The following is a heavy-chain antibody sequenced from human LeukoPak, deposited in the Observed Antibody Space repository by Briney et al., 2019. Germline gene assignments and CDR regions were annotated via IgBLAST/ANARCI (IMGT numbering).Heavy chain of an antibody. V-gene: IGHV3-74*01. CDR1: GFTFSSYW. D-gene: IGHD3-16*01. CDR3: TRAITYFNYTVSYGCFVF. CDR2: IKSDGST. Sequence: PGGSLRLSCAASGFTFSSYWMHSVRHTPGKGLMWVARIKSDGSTIYAASVQGRFTISRDNANNMLYLQIISLKAADTPIYYCTRAITYFNYTVSYGCFVFWGQGTRVTVSS. J-gene: IGHJ5*01.